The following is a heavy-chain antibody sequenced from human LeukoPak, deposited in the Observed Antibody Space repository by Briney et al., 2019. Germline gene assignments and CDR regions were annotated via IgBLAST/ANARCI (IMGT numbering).Heavy chain of an antibody. J-gene: IGHJ4*02. D-gene: IGHD6-13*01. V-gene: IGHV3-33*01. CDR2: IWYDGSNK. Sequence: YPGGPLRLSCAASGFIFSSYGIHWVRQAPGKGLEWVAVIWYDGSNKYYVDSVKGRFPISRDNTKNTLYLQMNSLRAEDTAVYYCARGTSRIAAAGYIDYWGQGTLVTVSS. CDR1: GFIFSSYG. CDR3: ARGTSRIAAAGYIDY.